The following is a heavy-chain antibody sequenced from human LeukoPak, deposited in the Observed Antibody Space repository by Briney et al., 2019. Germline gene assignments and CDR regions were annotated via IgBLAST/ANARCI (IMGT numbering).Heavy chain of an antibody. CDR1: GFTFSSYG. J-gene: IGHJ4*02. D-gene: IGHD3-10*01. Sequence: GGSLRLSCAASGFTFSSYGMHWVGPAPAKGLAGVAVIWYVGSNKYYADSVKGQFTISRDNSKKALYLQMNSLRAEDTVVYYCARARHGSPRFGMVRGTFDYWGQGTLVTVSS. CDR2: IWYVGSNK. V-gene: IGHV3-33*01. CDR3: ARARHGSPRFGMVRGTFDY.